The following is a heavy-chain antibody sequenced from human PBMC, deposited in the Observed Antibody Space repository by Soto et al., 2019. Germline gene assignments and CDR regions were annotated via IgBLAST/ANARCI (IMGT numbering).Heavy chain of an antibody. J-gene: IGHJ4*02. CDR1: GYTFTSYG. CDR2: INTKNGNT. V-gene: IGHV1-18*01. CDR3: ARDQAPYSNGWYY. D-gene: IGHD6-19*01. Sequence: VASVKVSFKASGYTFTSYGIIWVRQAPGQGLEWMGWINTKNGNTHYAQKLQGRVTMTTDTSTTTAYMELRSLRTDDTAVYFCARDQAPYSNGWYYWGQGSLVTVSS.